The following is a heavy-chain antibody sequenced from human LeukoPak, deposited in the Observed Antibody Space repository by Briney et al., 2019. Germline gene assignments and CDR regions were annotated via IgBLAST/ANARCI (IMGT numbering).Heavy chain of an antibody. CDR2: ISGYNGNT. CDR1: GYTFTSYG. J-gene: IGHJ4*02. Sequence: ASVKVSCKASGYTFTSYGISWVRQAPGQGLEGMGWISGYNGNTNYAQKLQGRVTMTTDTSTSTAYMELRSLRSDDTAVYYCARSEWSYYFDYWGQGTLVTVSS. CDR3: ARSEWSYYFDY. D-gene: IGHD3-3*01. V-gene: IGHV1-18*01.